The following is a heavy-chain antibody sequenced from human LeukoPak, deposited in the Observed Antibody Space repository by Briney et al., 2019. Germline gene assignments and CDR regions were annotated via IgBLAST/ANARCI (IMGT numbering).Heavy chain of an antibody. Sequence: PSETLSLTCTVSGGSISSYYWSWIRRPPGKGLEWIGYIYYSGSTNYNPSLKSRVTISVDTSKNQFTLKLSSVTAADTAVYYCARGTSSWYSDYWGQGTLVTVSS. V-gene: IGHV4-59*01. D-gene: IGHD6-13*01. CDR1: GGSISSYY. CDR3: ARGTSSWYSDY. CDR2: IYYSGST. J-gene: IGHJ4*02.